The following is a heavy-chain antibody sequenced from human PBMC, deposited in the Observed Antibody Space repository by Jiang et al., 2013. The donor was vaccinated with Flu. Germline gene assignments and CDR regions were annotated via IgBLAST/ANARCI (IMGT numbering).Heavy chain of an antibody. Sequence: KPTQTLTLTCTFSGFSLSTSGVGVGWIRQPPGKALEWLALLYWNEDKRYSPSLQSRLSITKGTSENQVVLTMTNMDPADTATYFCARNGYGRIYWGFDYWGQGTLVTVSS. J-gene: IGHJ4*02. CDR2: LYWNEDK. V-gene: IGHV2-5*01. CDR3: ARNGYGRIYWGFDY. CDR1: GFSLSTSGVG. D-gene: IGHD1-26*01.